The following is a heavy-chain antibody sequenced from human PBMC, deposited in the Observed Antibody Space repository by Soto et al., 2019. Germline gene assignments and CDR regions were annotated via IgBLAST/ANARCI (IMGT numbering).Heavy chain of an antibody. CDR1: GFTFGDYA. CDR3: TTNSYDY. Sequence: PGGSLRLSCTASGFTFGDYAMNWVRQAPGKGLEWVGFIRSKTYGGTTEYAASVKGRFTISRDDSKSIAYLQMNSLKTEDTAVYYCTTNSYDYWGQGTLVTVSS. V-gene: IGHV3-49*04. CDR2: IRSKTYGGTT. J-gene: IGHJ4*02. D-gene: IGHD3-10*01.